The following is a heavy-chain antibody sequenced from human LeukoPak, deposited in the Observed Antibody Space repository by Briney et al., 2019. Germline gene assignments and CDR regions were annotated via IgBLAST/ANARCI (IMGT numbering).Heavy chain of an antibody. CDR1: GFTFTDYY. V-gene: IGHV3-11*01. D-gene: IGHD4-17*01. CDR3: TTGRGTTGGY. CDR2: ISPNSETK. Sequence: GGSLRLSCTASGFTFTDYYMSWIRQAPGKGLEWISYISPNSETKYYADSVKGRFTISRDNAKNSLYWQMNSLRAEDTAVYYCTTGRGTTGGYWGQGTLVTVSS. J-gene: IGHJ4*02.